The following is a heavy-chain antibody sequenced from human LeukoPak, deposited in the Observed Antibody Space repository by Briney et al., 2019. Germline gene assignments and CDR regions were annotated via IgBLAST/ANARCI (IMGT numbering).Heavy chain of an antibody. CDR3: AREGYSYGNFDY. J-gene: IGHJ4*02. Sequence: GGSLRLSCAASGFTFSSYAMHWVRQAPGKWLGWVAVISYDGSNKYYADSVKGRFTISRDNSKNTLYLQMNSLRAEDTAVYYCAREGYSYGNFDYWGQGTLVTVSS. D-gene: IGHD5-18*01. CDR1: GFTFSSYA. CDR2: ISYDGSNK. V-gene: IGHV3-30*01.